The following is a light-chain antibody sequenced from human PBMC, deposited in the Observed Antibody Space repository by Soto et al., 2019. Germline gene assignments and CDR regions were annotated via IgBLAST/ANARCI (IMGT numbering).Light chain of an antibody. V-gene: IGLV1-44*01. CDR2: TSN. Sequence: QSVLTQLPSASGTPGQRVTIYCSGSNSNIGSNKVNWYQQLPGTAPKLLIYTSNQRPSGVPDRFSGSKSGTSASLAISGLQSEDEADYYCATWDDSLHGYVFGTGTKV. CDR1: NSNIGSNK. CDR3: ATWDDSLHGYV. J-gene: IGLJ1*01.